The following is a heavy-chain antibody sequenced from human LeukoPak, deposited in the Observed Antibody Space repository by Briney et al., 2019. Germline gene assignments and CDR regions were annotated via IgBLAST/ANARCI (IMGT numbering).Heavy chain of an antibody. J-gene: IGHJ4*02. CDR3: ARSQNYYGSGDY. CDR2: IYYTGKT. Sequence: SETLSLTCTVSGDSVSNGNYYWSWLREPPGKALEWIGYIYYTGKTYYIPSLKGRVTILVDTSRNHFSVKLSSVTAADTAVYYCARSQNYYGSGDYWSQGTLVTVSS. V-gene: IGHV4-61*03. CDR1: GDSVSNGNYY. D-gene: IGHD3-10*01.